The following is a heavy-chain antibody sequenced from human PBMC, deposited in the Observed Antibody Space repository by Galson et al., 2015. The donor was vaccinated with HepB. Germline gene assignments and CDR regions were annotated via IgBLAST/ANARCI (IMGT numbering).Heavy chain of an antibody. D-gene: IGHD2-2*01. CDR3: ASSDLYCSSTSCPKPYYYYMDV. CDR2: INHSGST. J-gene: IGHJ6*03. CDR1: GGSFSGYY. V-gene: IGHV4-34*01. Sequence: ETLSLTCAVYGGSFSGYYWSWIRQPPGKGLEWIGEINHSGSTNYNPSLKSRVTFSVDTSKNQFSPKLSSVTAADTAVYYCASSDLYCSSTSCPKPYYYYMDVWGKGTTVAVSS.